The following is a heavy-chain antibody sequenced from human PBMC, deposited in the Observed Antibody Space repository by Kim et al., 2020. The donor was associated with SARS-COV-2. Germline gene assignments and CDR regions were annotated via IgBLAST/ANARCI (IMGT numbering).Heavy chain of an antibody. V-gene: IGHV4-39*01. D-gene: IGHD6-13*01. Sequence: SETLSLTCSVSGGSISSSVYYWGWIRQPPGKGLESIGSIYYSGSAYYNPSLKSRVTISVDRSKNQFSLKVSFVTAADTAVYYCARLYSSSWDHYFDYWDQGTLVIVSS. CDR2: IYYSGSA. CDR1: GGSISSSVYY. CDR3: ARLYSSSWDHYFDY. J-gene: IGHJ4*02.